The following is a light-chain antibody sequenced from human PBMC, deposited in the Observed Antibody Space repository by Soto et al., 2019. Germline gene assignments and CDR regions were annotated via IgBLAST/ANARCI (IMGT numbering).Light chain of an antibody. CDR3: QQLNSYPQT. CDR1: QGISSY. J-gene: IGKJ3*01. CDR2: AAS. Sequence: DIQLTQSPSFLSASVGDRVTITCRASQGISSYLAWYQQKPGKAPKLLIYAASTLQSGVPSRFSGSGSGTEFTLTISSLPPEDFATYYCQQLNSYPQTFGPGTKVDIK. V-gene: IGKV1-9*01.